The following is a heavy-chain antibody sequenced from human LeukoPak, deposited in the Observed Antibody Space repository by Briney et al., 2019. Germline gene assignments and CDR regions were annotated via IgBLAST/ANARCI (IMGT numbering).Heavy chain of an antibody. CDR2: INHSGST. CDR3: ARGLQGFDP. J-gene: IGHJ5*02. CDR1: GGSFSGYY. Sequence: SETLSLTXAVYGGSFSGYYWSWIRQPPGKGLEWIGEINHSGSTNYNPSLKSRVTISVDTSKNQFSLKLSSVTAADTAVYYCARGLQGFDPWGQGTLVTVSS. V-gene: IGHV4-34*01.